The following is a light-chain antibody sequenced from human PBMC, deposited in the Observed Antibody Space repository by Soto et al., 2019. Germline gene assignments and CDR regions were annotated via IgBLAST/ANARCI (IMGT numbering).Light chain of an antibody. CDR1: QSVYKNF. CDR2: GAS. CDR3: QQYGSSPPT. J-gene: IGKJ4*01. V-gene: IGKV3-20*01. Sequence: EIVLTQSPGTLSLSPGVRANLSCRASQSVYKNFLAWYLQKPGQAPRLLINGASNAATGIPDTSSGSGSGTDFSLTMDRLEPEDFAGYCCQQYGSSPPTCGGGTKVAI.